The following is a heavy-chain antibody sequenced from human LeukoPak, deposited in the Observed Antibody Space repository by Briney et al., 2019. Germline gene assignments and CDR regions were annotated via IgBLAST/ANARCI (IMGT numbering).Heavy chain of an antibody. V-gene: IGHV4-59*01. CDR1: GVSISSYY. J-gene: IGHJ4*02. Sequence: SETLSPTCTVSGVSISSYYWSWIRQPPGKGLEWMGDIYYSGSTNYNPSLKSRVTISLDASKNQFSLKLSSVTAADTAVYYCARDLGDGYFDYWGQGTLVTVSS. D-gene: IGHD3-16*01. CDR2: IYYSGST. CDR3: ARDLGDGYFDY.